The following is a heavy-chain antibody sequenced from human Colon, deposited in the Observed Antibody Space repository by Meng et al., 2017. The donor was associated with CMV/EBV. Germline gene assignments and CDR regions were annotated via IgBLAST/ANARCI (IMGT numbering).Heavy chain of an antibody. J-gene: IGHJ4*02. D-gene: IGHD5-24*01. Sequence: SGAYISDGSYAWTWIRQSPGKGLEWIGYVRRSGSTYYNPSLKNRVAMSLDKSKNQFSLHLSSVTAADTAVYYCTRGHGDVFNDYYFQYWGQGILVTVSS. CDR3: TRGHGDVFNDYYFQY. CDR1: GAYISDGSYA. CDR2: VRRSGST. V-gene: IGHV4-30-2*06.